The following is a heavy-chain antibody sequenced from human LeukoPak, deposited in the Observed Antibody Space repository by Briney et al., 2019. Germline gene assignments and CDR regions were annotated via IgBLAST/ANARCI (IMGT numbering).Heavy chain of an antibody. J-gene: IGHJ5*02. CDR2: ISGSGGST. V-gene: IGHV3-23*01. CDR1: GFTFSSYA. D-gene: IGHD6-19*01. CDR3: AKAKTLGYSSGWYGFWFDP. Sequence: TGGSLRLSCAASGFTFSSYAMSWVRQSPGKGLEWVSAISGSGGSTYYADSVKGRFTISRDNSKITLYLHMNSLRAEDTAVYYSAKAKTLGYSSGWYGFWFDPWGQGTLVTVSS.